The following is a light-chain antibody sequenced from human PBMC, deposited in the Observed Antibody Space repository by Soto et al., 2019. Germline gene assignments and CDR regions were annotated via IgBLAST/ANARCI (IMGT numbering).Light chain of an antibody. Sequence: DIQMTQSPSTLSASVGDRVTITCRASQSISSWLAWYQQKPGKAPKVLIYDASSLESGVPPRFSGSGSGTEFALTISSLQPDDFAPYYCQQYNSYPWTFCQGTKGEIK. CDR3: QQYNSYPWT. J-gene: IGKJ1*01. V-gene: IGKV1-5*01. CDR2: DAS. CDR1: QSISSW.